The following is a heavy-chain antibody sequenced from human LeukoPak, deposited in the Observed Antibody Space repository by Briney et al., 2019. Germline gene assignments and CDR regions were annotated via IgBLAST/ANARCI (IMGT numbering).Heavy chain of an antibody. CDR2: VSCGSTYT. CDR3: ARGTLGAWGW. CDR1: GFTFSGCY. Sequence: PGGSLRLSCAASGFTFSGCYMNWIRQAPGKGLEWVSYVSCGSTYTNYADSVKGRFTVSRDNAKNSLYLQMSSLRAEDTAVYFCARGTLGAWGWWGQGTLVTVSS. D-gene: IGHD6-19*01. V-gene: IGHV3-11*06. J-gene: IGHJ4*02.